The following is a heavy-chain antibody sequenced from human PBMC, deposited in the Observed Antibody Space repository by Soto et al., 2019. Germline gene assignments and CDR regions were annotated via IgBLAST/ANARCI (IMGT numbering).Heavy chain of an antibody. V-gene: IGHV3-30*18. CDR1: GFTFGNYG. CDR2: TSYDGNNK. CDR3: AKGGGSARDFDY. D-gene: IGHD1-26*01. J-gene: IGHJ4*02. Sequence: QPGGSLRLSCTGSGFTFGNYGMHWVRQAPGKGLEWVASTSYDGNNKYYADSLKGRFTISRDNSKKMVYLQMTSLGPEDTAVHYCAKGGGSARDFDYWGQGALVTVSS.